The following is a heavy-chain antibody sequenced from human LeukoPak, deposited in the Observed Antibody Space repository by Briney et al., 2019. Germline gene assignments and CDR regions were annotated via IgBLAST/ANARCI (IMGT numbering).Heavy chain of an antibody. CDR1: GFTFSDSA. CDR2: ILYDGTNK. J-gene: IGHJ3*02. CDR3: ARTGQSHAFDI. V-gene: IGHV3-30*04. Sequence: GGSLRLSCAVSGFTFSDSAMHWVRQAPGKGLEWVTLILYDGTNKYYTDSVKGRFTISRDNSKNTLYLEMNSLRVEDTAVYYCARTGQSHAFDIWGQGTMVIVSS. D-gene: IGHD5-24*01.